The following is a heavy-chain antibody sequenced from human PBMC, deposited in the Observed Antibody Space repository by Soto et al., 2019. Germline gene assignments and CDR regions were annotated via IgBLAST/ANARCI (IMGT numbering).Heavy chain of an antibody. CDR1: GYTFTNND. J-gene: IGHJ4*02. CDR2: MNPNSANT. V-gene: IGHV1-8*01. Sequence: ASVKVSCKASGYTFTNNDINWVRQATGQGLEWMGWMNPNSANTGYAQKFQGRVTMTRNTSISTAYMELSGLRSEDTAVYYCARASYSSGSFFGYWGQGTLVTVSS. D-gene: IGHD6-19*01. CDR3: ARASYSSGSFFGY.